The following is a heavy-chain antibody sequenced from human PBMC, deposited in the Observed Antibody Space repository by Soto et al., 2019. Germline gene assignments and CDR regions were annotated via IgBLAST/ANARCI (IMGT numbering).Heavy chain of an antibody. CDR2: ISAYKGNT. Sequence: ASVKVSCKAPGFTFTNYGISWVRQAPGQGLEWMGWISAYKGNTNYAQKFQGRVTMTTDTSTSTAYLELRSLRSDDMAVYFCASRSGQLPYYFDYRGQGTQVTVSS. CDR1: GFTFTNYG. D-gene: IGHD6-6*01. V-gene: IGHV1-18*03. J-gene: IGHJ4*02. CDR3: ASRSGQLPYYFDY.